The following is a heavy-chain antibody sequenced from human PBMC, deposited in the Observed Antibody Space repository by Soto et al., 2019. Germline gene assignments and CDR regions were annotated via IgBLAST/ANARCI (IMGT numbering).Heavy chain of an antibody. CDR3: ARGVRVGATTFDY. Sequence: SVKVSCTASGGTFSSYAISWVRQAPGQGLEWMGGIIPIFGTANYAQKFQGRVTITADESTSTAYMELSSLRSEDTAVYYCARGVRVGATTFDYWGQGTLVTVSS. CDR1: GGTFSSYA. D-gene: IGHD1-26*01. V-gene: IGHV1-69*13. J-gene: IGHJ4*02. CDR2: IIPIFGTA.